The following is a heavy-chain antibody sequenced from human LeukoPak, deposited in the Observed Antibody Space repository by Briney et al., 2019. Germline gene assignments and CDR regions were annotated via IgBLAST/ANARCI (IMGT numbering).Heavy chain of an antibody. J-gene: IGHJ4*02. D-gene: IGHD3-16*01. CDR2: INHSGST. V-gene: IGHV4-34*01. CDR3: ARRIRWGYCFDY. Sequence: SETLSLTCAVYGGSFSGYYWSWIRQPPGKGLEWIGEINHSGSTNYNPSLKSRVTISVDTSKNQFSLKLSSVTAADTAVYYCARRIRWGYCFDYWGQGTLVTVSS. CDR1: GGSFSGYY.